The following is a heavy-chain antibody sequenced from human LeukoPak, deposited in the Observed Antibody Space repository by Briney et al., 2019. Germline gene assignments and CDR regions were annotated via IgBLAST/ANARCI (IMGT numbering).Heavy chain of an antibody. V-gene: IGHV4-59*01. CDR1: GGSISGFY. CDR2: IYYTGST. J-gene: IGHJ4*02. D-gene: IGHD2-15*01. CDR3: ARGSNGVVAGTSDC. Sequence: PSETLSLTCSISGGSISGFYWSWIRQPPGKGLEWIGDIYYTGSTNFNPSFKSRVTISVDTSKNQFSLKLSSVTAADAAVYYCARGSNGVVAGTSDCWGQGTLVTVSS.